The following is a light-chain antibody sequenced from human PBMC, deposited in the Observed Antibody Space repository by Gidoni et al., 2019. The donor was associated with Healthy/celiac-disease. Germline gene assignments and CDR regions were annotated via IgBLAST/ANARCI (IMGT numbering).Light chain of an antibody. CDR2: DAS. V-gene: IGKV3-11*01. Sequence: ELVLTQSQATLSLSPGERATLSCRASQSVSSYLAWYQQKPGQAPRLLIYDASNRATGIPARCSGSGSGTDFTLTISSLEPEDFAVYYCQQRSNWPPRYTFGQGTKLEIK. CDR3: QQRSNWPPRYT. CDR1: QSVSSY. J-gene: IGKJ2*01.